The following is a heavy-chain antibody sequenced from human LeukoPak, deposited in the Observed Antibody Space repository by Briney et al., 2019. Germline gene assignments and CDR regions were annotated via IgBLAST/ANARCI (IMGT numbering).Heavy chain of an antibody. CDR3: ARDQGAVAGTWDY. Sequence: ASVKVSCKVSGYTLTELSMHWVRQAPGKGLEWMGGFDPEDGETIYAQKFQGRVTMTTDTSTSTACMELRSLRSDDTAVYYCARDQGAVAGTWDYWGQGTLVTVSS. V-gene: IGHV1-24*01. D-gene: IGHD6-19*01. CDR2: FDPEDGET. J-gene: IGHJ4*02. CDR1: GYTLTELS.